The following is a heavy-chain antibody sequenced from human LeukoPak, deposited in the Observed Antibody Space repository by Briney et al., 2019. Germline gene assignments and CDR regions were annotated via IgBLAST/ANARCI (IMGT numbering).Heavy chain of an antibody. J-gene: IGHJ1*01. CDR3: ARAPSEIGGYYPEYFRH. Sequence: GGSLRLSCAAAGFTFSNYWMHWVRQAPGKGLVWVSRIKSDGRTNYAYSVKGRFTISRDNAKNTVSLQMNSLRAEDTGVYYCARAPSEIGGYYPEYFRHWGQGTLVTVSS. D-gene: IGHD3-22*01. V-gene: IGHV3-74*01. CDR2: IKSDGRT. CDR1: GFTFSNYW.